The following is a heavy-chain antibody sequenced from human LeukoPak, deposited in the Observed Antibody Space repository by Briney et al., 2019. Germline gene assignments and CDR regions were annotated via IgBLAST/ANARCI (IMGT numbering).Heavy chain of an antibody. V-gene: IGHV3-21*01. J-gene: IGHJ6*03. CDR3: TRRGSGKSFFYMDV. Sequence: GESLRLSCAASGFTFISNTLNWVRQAPGKGPEWGASISSSTTYIYYADSVKGRFTISRDNAKNSLDLQMTSLRVEDTAVYYCTRRGSGKSFFYMDVWGRGTTVTVSS. CDR2: ISSSTTYI. D-gene: IGHD3-16*01. CDR1: GFTFISNT.